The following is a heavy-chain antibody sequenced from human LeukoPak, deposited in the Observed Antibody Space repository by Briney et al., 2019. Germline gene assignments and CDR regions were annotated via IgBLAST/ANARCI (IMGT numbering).Heavy chain of an antibody. CDR1: GFTFSSYA. CDR2: ISGSGGST. CDR3: AKDDLRQEYYYYGMDV. Sequence: GGSLRLSCAASGFTFSSYAMSWVRQAPGKGLEWVSAISGSGGSTYYADSVKGRFTISRDNSKNTLYLQMNSLRAEDTAVYYCAKDDLRQEYYYYGMDVWGKGTTVTVSS. V-gene: IGHV3-23*01. J-gene: IGHJ6*04.